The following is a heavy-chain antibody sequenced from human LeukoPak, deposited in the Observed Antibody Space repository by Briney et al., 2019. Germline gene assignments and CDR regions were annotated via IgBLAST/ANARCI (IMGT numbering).Heavy chain of an antibody. Sequence: ASVKVSCKASGYTFTGYYMHWVRQAPGQGLEWMGWIKPNSGGTNYAQKFQGRVTMTRDTSISTAYMELSRLRSDDTAVYYCARALFYGSGSSSYYFDYWGQGTLVTVSS. CDR2: IKPNSGGT. J-gene: IGHJ4*02. V-gene: IGHV1-2*02. D-gene: IGHD3-10*01. CDR1: GYTFTGYY. CDR3: ARALFYGSGSSSYYFDY.